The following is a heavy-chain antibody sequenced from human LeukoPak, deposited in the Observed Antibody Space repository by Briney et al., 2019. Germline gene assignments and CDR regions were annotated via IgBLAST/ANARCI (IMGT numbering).Heavy chain of an antibody. Sequence: PSETLSLTCTISGGSISSYYWSWIRQPPGKGLAWIGYIYYSGSTNYNPSLKSRVTISVDTSKNQFSLKLSSVTAADTAVYYCAREYSGSYYFDYWGQGTLVTVSS. CDR3: AREYSGSYYFDY. CDR1: GGSISSYY. D-gene: IGHD1-26*01. J-gene: IGHJ4*02. CDR2: IYYSGST. V-gene: IGHV4-59*01.